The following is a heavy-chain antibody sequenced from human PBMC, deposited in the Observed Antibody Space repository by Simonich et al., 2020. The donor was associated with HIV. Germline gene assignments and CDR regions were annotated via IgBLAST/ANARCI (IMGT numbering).Heavy chain of an antibody. CDR2: IYFSGST. D-gene: IGHD5-12*01. Sequence: QLQLQESGPGLVKPSETLSLTCTVSGFSISINSYFWGWIRQPPGKGLEWIGSIYFSGSTYDNPSRKSRVTISVESSKNQFSLKLSSVTAADTAVYYCARAGYSGYDFDYWGQGTLVTVSS. J-gene: IGHJ4*02. CDR1: GFSISINSYF. V-gene: IGHV4-39*01. CDR3: ARAGYSGYDFDY.